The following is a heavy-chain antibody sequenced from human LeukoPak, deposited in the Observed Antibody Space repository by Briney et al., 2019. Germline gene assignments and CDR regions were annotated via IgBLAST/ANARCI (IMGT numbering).Heavy chain of an antibody. J-gene: IGHJ4*02. CDR2: IKEDGSEK. CDR1: GFTFRSYW. CDR3: ARDPSSFRDSYDY. V-gene: IGHV3-7*01. D-gene: IGHD3/OR15-3a*01. Sequence: PGGSLRLSCATSGFTFRSYWMNWIRQAPGQRLEWVANIKEDGSEKNYIDSVKGRFTISRDNAKNSLYLQMNSLTVEDTAMYYYARDPSSFRDSYDYWGQGTLVIVSS.